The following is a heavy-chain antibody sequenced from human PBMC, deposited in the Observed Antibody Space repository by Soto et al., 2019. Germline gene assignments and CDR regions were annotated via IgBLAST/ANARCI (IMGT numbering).Heavy chain of an antibody. CDR1: GFTFSTYW. J-gene: IGHJ5*02. V-gene: IGHV3-7*01. CDR3: SRSLNA. Sequence: GGSLRLSCAASGFTFSTYWMDWVRQTPGKGLEWVASINQDGSKKNYVGSVKGRFTISRDNAKNSLYLQMSSLTAEDSALYYCSRSLNAWGQGTLVTVSS. CDR2: INQDGSKK. D-gene: IGHD2-8*01.